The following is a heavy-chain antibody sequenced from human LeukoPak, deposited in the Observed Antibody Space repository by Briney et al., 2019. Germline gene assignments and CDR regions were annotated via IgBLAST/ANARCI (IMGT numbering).Heavy chain of an antibody. D-gene: IGHD6-13*01. V-gene: IGHV1-24*01. J-gene: IGHJ4*02. CDR3: ATVSGIAAVSTNFDY. CDR2: FDPEDGET. CDR1: GYTLTELS. Sequence: VSVKVSCKVSGYTLTELSMHWVRQAPGKGLEWMGGFDPEDGETIYAQKFQGRVTMTEDTSTDTAYMELSSLRSEDTAVYYCATVSGIAAVSTNFDYWGQGTLVTVSS.